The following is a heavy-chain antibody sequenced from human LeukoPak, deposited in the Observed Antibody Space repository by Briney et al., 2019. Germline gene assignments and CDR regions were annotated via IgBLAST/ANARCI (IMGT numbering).Heavy chain of an antibody. CDR1: SGSISSGSYY. D-gene: IGHD6-19*01. J-gene: IGHJ6*02. Sequence: SETLPLTCSVCSGSISSGSYYWSWIRQPAGKGLKWIGHIYTSGSTNYNPSLKSRVTISLDTSKNQFSLKLSSVTAADTAVYYCARVAGHYSYYVDVWGQGTTVTVSS. CDR3: ARVAGHYSYYVDV. CDR2: IYTSGST. V-gene: IGHV4-61*09.